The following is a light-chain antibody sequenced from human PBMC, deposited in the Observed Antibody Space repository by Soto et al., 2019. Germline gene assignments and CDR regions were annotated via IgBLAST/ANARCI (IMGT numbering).Light chain of an antibody. CDR1: QSVSTN. J-gene: IGKJ2*01. CDR2: YAS. CDR3: QQYNNWPPEYT. V-gene: IGKV3-15*01. Sequence: EIVMTQSPATLSVSPGERATLSCRASQSVSTNLAWYQQKPGQAPRLLIYYASSRATGIPARFSGSGSGTEFTLTINSLQSEDFAVYYCQQYNNWPPEYTFGQGTKLEIK.